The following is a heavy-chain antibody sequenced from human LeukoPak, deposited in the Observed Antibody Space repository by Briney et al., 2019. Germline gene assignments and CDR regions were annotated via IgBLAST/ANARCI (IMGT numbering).Heavy chain of an antibody. J-gene: IGHJ6*02. CDR1: GYSFTSYW. Sequence: PGESLKISCKGSGYSFTSYWISWVRQMPGKGLEWMGRIDPSASYTNYSPSFQGHVTISADKSISTAYLQWSSLKASDTAMYYCARLIWADQLPYGMDVWGQGTTVTVSS. CDR2: IDPSASYT. V-gene: IGHV5-10-1*01. D-gene: IGHD2-2*01. CDR3: ARLIWADQLPYGMDV.